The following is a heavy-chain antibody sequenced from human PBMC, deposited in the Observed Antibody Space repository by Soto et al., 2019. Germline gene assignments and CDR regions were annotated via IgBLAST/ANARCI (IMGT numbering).Heavy chain of an antibody. CDR3: ARVSQRAESGVYFDH. Sequence: KPGGSLRLSCAASGFTFSDYYMSWIRQAPGKGLEWVSYISSSSSYTNYADSVKGRFTISRDNAKNSLYLQMNSLRAEDTAVYYCARVSQRAESGVYFDHWGQGTLVTVSS. D-gene: IGHD3-10*01. CDR1: GFTFSDYY. V-gene: IGHV3-11*06. J-gene: IGHJ4*02. CDR2: ISSSSSYT.